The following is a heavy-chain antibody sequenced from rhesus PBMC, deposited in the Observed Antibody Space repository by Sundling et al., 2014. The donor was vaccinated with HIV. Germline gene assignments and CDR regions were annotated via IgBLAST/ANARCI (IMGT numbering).Heavy chain of an antibody. V-gene: IGHV4S9*01. CDR3: ARDAGAAAGTGADY. CDR1: GGSISDYYY. CDR2: IYSGGST. D-gene: IGHD6-31*01. J-gene: IGHJ4*01. Sequence: QVQLQESGPGLVKPSETLSLTCAVSGGSISDYYYWNWIRQPPGKGLEWIGSIYSGGSTPLNPSLESRVSLSIDTSKNQFSLRLTSVTAADTAVYYCARDAGAAAGTGADYWGQGVLVTVSS.